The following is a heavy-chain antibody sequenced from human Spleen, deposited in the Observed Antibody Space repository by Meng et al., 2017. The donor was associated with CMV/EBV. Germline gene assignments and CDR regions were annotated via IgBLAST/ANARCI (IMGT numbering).Heavy chain of an antibody. Sequence: GGSLRLSCTGSGFTFGDYDMSWVRQAPGKGLEWVGFIRSKTYGGTTENAASVKGRFTISRDESKSIAYLQMNSLKTEDTAVYYCTRGMGSGYFDYYYVMDVWGQGTTVTVSS. CDR1: GFTFGDYD. CDR2: IRSKTYGGTT. CDR3: TRGMGSGYFDYYYVMDV. V-gene: IGHV3-49*04. J-gene: IGHJ6*02. D-gene: IGHD3-3*01.